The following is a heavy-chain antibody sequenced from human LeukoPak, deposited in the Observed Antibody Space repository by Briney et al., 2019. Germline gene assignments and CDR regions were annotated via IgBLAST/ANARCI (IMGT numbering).Heavy chain of an antibody. CDR1: GFTFSSYW. D-gene: IGHD3-22*01. V-gene: IGHV3-7*01. CDR2: IKQDGSEK. CDR3: AKQLGGDNYYDSSGYYY. J-gene: IGHJ4*02. Sequence: GGSLRLSCAASGFTFSSYWMSWVRQAPGKGLEWVANIKQDGSEKYYVDSVKGRFTISRDNAKNSLYLQMNSLRAEDTAVYYCAKQLGGDNYYDSSGYYYWGQGTLVTVSS.